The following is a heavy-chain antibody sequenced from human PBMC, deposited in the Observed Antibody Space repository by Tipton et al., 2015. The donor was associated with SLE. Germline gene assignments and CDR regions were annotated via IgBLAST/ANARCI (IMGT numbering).Heavy chain of an antibody. D-gene: IGHD1-26*01. CDR3: VRHVGAPGLLDY. CDR1: GYSFSRYW. J-gene: IGHJ4*02. CDR2: IYPVDSDT. Sequence: QLVQSGGEVRKPGESLKISCKGSGYSFSRYWIGWVRQMPGKGLEWMGSIYPVDSDTRYSPSFQGQVTISADMSISSAYLQWSSLRASDTAMYYCVRHVGAPGLLDYWGQGTLVTVSS. V-gene: IGHV5-51*01.